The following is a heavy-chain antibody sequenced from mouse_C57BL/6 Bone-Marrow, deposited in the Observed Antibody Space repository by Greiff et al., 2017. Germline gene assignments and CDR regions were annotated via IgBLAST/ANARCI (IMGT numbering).Heavy chain of an antibody. CDR1: GYTFTSYG. J-gene: IGHJ1*03. D-gene: IGHD2-3*01. Sequence: VQLQQSGAELARPGASVKLSCKASGYTFTSYGISWVKQRTGQGLEWIGEIYPSSGNTYYNEKFKGKATLTADKSSSTAYMELRSLTSEDSAVYFGARSGYYHCYFDVWGTGTTVTVSS. CDR3: ARSGYYHCYFDV. CDR2: IYPSSGNT. V-gene: IGHV1-81*01.